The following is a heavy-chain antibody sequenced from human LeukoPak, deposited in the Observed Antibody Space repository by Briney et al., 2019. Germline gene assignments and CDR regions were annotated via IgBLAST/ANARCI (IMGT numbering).Heavy chain of an antibody. Sequence: PGGSLRLSCAVSGFTFRTYWMHWVRQVPGEGLVWVSRINEDGSITSYADSVKGRFTISRDNAKNTLILQMNSLRVEDTAVYYCARDWVYKIGYWGRGTLVTVSS. V-gene: IGHV3-74*01. J-gene: IGHJ4*02. CDR1: GFTFRTYW. CDR3: ARDWVYKIGY. CDR2: INEDGSIT. D-gene: IGHD5-24*01.